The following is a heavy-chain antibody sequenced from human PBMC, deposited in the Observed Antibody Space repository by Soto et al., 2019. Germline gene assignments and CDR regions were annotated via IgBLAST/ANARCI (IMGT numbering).Heavy chain of an antibody. Sequence: QVQLVESGGGVVQPGRSLRLSCAASGFTFSSYGMHWVRQAPGKGLEWVGVITYDGSNKFYADSVKGRFTISRENSQNTLYLQMNSLRAEDAAVYYCAKDWRESLPGDAFDIWGQGTMVTFSS. CDR2: ITYDGSNK. V-gene: IGHV3-30*18. J-gene: IGHJ3*02. CDR1: GFTFSSYG. CDR3: AKDWRESLPGDAFDI. D-gene: IGHD3-10*01.